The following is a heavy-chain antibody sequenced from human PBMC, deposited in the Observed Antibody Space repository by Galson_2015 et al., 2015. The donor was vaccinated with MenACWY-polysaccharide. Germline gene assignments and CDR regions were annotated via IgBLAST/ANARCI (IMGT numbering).Heavy chain of an antibody. D-gene: IGHD5-12*01. Sequence: LRLSCAASGFTFSTYWMHWVRQAPGKGLVWVSRIKSDGSSTNYADSVKGRFTISRDNAKNTLYLQMNSLRAEDTALYYCARGYSAYDWGQGTLVTVSS. CDR2: IKSDGSST. J-gene: IGHJ4*02. V-gene: IGHV3-74*01. CDR1: GFTFSTYW. CDR3: ARGYSAYD.